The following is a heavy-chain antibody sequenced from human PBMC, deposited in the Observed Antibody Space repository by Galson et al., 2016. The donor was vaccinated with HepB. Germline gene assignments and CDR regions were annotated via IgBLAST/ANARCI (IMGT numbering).Heavy chain of an antibody. CDR1: GGSISSDYY. D-gene: IGHD3-22*01. CDR2: LYSGEDT. V-gene: IGHV4-39*07. Sequence: SETLSLTCIVSGGSISSDYYWGWIRQPPGRGLEWIGSLYSGEDTYYNPSLQSRVTISVDTSRNQFSLILTSVTAADTAVYYCGRHIDGSRGFDIWGQGTMVIVSS. J-gene: IGHJ3*02. CDR3: GRHIDGSRGFDI.